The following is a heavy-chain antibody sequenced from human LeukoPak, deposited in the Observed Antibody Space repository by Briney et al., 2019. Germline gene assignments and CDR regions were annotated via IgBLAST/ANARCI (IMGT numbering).Heavy chain of an antibody. CDR3: VRSILTSEYSSRGGFGDY. D-gene: IGHD6-13*01. CDR2: ISAYNGNT. Sequence: ASVKVSCKASGYTFTSYGISWVRQAPGQGLEWMGWISAYNGNTNYAQKLQGRVTMTTDTSTSTAYMELRSLRAEDTAVYYCVRSILTSEYSSRGGFGDYWGQGTLLTVSS. CDR1: GYTFTSYG. J-gene: IGHJ4*02. V-gene: IGHV1-18*01.